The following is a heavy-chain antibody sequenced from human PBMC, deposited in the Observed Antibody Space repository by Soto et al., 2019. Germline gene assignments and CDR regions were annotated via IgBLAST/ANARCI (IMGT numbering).Heavy chain of an antibody. D-gene: IGHD6-19*01. CDR3: ARYVRGWYLDN. CDR1: GFTFSSYV. CDR2: ISGSGTT. J-gene: IGHJ4*02. V-gene: IGHV3-23*01. Sequence: EVQLLESGGGLVQPGGSLRLSCAASGFTFSSYVVSWVRQAPGKGLEWVSAISGSGTTYYTASVKGRVTISRDNSKNTVSLQMNSLGVEATAVYYCARYVRGWYLDNWGQGTLVTVSS.